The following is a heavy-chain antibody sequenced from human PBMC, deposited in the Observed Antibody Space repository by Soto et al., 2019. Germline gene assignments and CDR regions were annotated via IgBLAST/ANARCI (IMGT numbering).Heavy chain of an antibody. V-gene: IGHV3-66*01. D-gene: IGHD6-13*01. CDR2: LFSGGDT. J-gene: IGHJ4*02. Sequence: PXXSLRLSFAASGFTVHTYHVRWVPQAPGKGLKWVAVLFSGGDTKYGDSMKGRVTLSRDNSKNTLYLQMNNLRAEDTAVYYCTRAYGATWYFFGYWGQGSMVTVSS. CDR3: TRAYGATWYFFGY. CDR1: GFTVHTYH.